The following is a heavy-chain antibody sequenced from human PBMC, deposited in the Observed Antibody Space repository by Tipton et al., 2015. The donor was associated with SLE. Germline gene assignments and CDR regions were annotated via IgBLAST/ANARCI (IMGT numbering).Heavy chain of an antibody. CDR2: INWNGGST. V-gene: IGHV3-20*04. CDR3: ARDQDKGMNLEWLLYGWDY. D-gene: IGHD3-3*01. CDR1: GFNFDDYG. J-gene: IGHJ4*02. Sequence: GSLRLSCATSGFNFDDYGMSWVRQAPGKGLEWVSGINWNGGSTGYADSVKGRFTISRDNAKKSLYLQMNSLRAEDTAFYYCARDQDKGMNLEWLLYGWDYWGQGTLVTVSS.